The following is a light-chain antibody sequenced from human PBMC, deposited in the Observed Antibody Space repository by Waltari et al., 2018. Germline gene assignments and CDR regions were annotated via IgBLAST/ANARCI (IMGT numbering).Light chain of an antibody. Sequence: QSALTQPASVSGSPGQSITISSAGSGTDIGYSDYVSWYQQYPDHVPKLLIYDVSQRPSGISTRFSGSKSGNTAFLTISGLQADDEADYYCSAHTITLHVVFGGGTKVTVL. CDR2: DVS. V-gene: IGLV2-14*03. J-gene: IGLJ2*01. CDR3: SAHTITLHVV. CDR1: GTDIGYSDY.